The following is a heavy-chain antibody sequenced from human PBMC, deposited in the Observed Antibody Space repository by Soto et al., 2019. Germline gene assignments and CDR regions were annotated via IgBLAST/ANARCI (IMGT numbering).Heavy chain of an antibody. J-gene: IGHJ6*02. D-gene: IGHD3-22*01. CDR2: IYYSGST. CDR3: ARDLDYYDSSGYQPGMDV. Sequence: QVQLQESGPGLVKPSETLSLTCTVSGGSISSYYWSWIRQPPGKGLEWIGYIYYSGSTNYNPSLKSRVTISVDTSKHQFSLKLSSVTAADTAVYYCARDLDYYDSSGYQPGMDVWGQGTTVTVSS. CDR1: GGSISSYY. V-gene: IGHV4-59*01.